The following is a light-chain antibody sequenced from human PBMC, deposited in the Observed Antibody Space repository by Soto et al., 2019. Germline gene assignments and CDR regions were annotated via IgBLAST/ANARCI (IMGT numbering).Light chain of an antibody. Sequence: EIVLTQSPATLSLSPGERATLSCRASQSVSSYFARYQQKPGQAPRLLIYDASNRATGVPARFSGSWSGTEFTLTISSLQSEDFAVYYCQQYNNWITFGQGTRLE. J-gene: IGKJ5*01. CDR2: DAS. CDR3: QQYNNWIT. V-gene: IGKV3-15*01. CDR1: QSVSSY.